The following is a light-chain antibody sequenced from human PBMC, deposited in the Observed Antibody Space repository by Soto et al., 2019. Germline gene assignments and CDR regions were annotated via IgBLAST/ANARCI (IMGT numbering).Light chain of an antibody. CDR1: QSISNY. V-gene: IGKV1-39*01. Sequence: DIQMTQSPSSLSAFVGDRVTITCRASQSISNYLNWYQQKPGKAPKLLIYAASSLQSGVPSRFSGSGSGTDFTLTISSLQPEDFATYYCQQSYSTPPRLTFGGGTKV. J-gene: IGKJ4*01. CDR3: QQSYSTPPRLT. CDR2: AAS.